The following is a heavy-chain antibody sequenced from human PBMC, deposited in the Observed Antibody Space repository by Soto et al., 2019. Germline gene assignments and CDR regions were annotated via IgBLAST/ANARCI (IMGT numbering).Heavy chain of an antibody. J-gene: IGHJ6*02. CDR3: ARGDTINYYGSGSTVSGMDV. V-gene: IGHV4-34*01. CDR1: GGSFSGYY. Sequence: SETLSLTCAVYGGSFSGYYWSWIRQPPGKGLEWIGEINHSGSTNYNPSLKSRVTISVDTSKNQFSLKLSSVTAADTAVYYCARGDTINYYGSGSTVSGMDVWGQGTTVT. D-gene: IGHD3-10*01. CDR2: INHSGST.